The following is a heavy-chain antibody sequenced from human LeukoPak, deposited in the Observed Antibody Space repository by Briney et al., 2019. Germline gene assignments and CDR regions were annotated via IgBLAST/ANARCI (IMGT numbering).Heavy chain of an antibody. D-gene: IGHD5-12*01. J-gene: IGHJ4*02. V-gene: IGHV3-30*04. CDR1: GFTFRSYA. CDR3: ARGPSGYHNT. CDR2: ISYDGTKK. Sequence: PGRSLRLSCAAAGFTFRSYAMHWVRQAPGKGLEWVAVISYDGTKKYYADSVKGRFTISRDNSKNTLYLQMNSLRAEDTAVYYCARGPSGYHNTGGQGTLVTVSS.